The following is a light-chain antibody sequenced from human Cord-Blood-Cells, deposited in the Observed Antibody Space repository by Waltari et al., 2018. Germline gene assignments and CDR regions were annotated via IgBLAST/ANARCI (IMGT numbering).Light chain of an antibody. CDR1: QSISSY. CDR3: QQSYSTPWT. J-gene: IGKJ1*01. Sequence: DIQMTQSPSSLSASVGDRVTTTCRASQSISSYLNWYQQKPEKAPKLLIYAASSLQSGVPSRFSGSGSGTDFTHTISSLQPEDFATYYSQQSYSTPWTFGQGTKVEIK. CDR2: AAS. V-gene: IGKV1-39*01.